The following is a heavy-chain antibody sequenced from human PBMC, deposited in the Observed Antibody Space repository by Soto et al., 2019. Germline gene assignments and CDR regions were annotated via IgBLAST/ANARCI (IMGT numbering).Heavy chain of an antibody. CDR1: GYSFRSYW. D-gene: IGHD2-2*03. V-gene: IGHV5-51*01. Sequence: GESLKISCKNSGYSFRSYWVAWVRQKPGKGLEWMGTFYPGDSTSTYSPSFQGQVTISVDKSISTAYLHLSSLKASDTAMYYCARIIGYCRNNDCSWTFDIWGQGTTVTVSS. J-gene: IGHJ3*02. CDR3: ARIIGYCRNNDCSWTFDI. CDR2: FYPGDSTS.